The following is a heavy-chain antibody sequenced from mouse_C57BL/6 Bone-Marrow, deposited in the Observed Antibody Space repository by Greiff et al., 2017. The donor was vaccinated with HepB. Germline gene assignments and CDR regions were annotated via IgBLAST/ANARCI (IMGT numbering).Heavy chain of an antibody. V-gene: IGHV1-78*01. CDR1: GYTFTDHT. CDR3: ARRRQLRLQGYYYAMDY. CDR2: IYPRDGST. J-gene: IGHJ4*01. Sequence: QVQLQQSDAELVKPGASVKISCKVSGYTFTDHTIHWMKQRPEQGLEWIGYIYPRDGSTKYNEKFKGKATLTADKSSSTAYMQLNSLTSEDSAVYFCARRRQLRLQGYYYAMDYWGQGTSVTVSS. D-gene: IGHD3-2*02.